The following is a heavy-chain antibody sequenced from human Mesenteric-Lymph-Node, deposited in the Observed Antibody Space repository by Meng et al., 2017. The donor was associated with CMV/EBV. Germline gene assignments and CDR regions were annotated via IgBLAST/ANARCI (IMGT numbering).Heavy chain of an antibody. CDR2: ISAGSDYI. CDR1: GFAFGTYA. J-gene: IGHJ4*02. Sequence: GGSLRLSCAASGFAFGTYAMAWVRQAPGKGLEWVSSISAGSDYIYYADSVKGRFTVSRENAKNSLYLQMNSLRAEDTALYYCTRDLVAATAPNNWGQGTLVTVSS. CDR3: TRDLVAATAPNN. D-gene: IGHD1-26*01. V-gene: IGHV3-21*01.